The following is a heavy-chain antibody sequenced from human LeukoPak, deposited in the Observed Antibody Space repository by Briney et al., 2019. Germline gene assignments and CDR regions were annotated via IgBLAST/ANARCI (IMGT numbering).Heavy chain of an antibody. CDR3: ARDDGSGWYYFDY. J-gene: IGHJ4*02. V-gene: IGHV3-7*01. CDR2: IKQDGSKK. Sequence: PGGSLRLSCAASGFTFSSYWMSWVRQAPGKGLEWVANIKQDGSKKYYVDSVKGRFTISRDNAKNSLYLQMNSLRAEDTAVYYCARDDGSGWYYFDYWGQGTLVTVSS. D-gene: IGHD6-19*01. CDR1: GFTFSSYW.